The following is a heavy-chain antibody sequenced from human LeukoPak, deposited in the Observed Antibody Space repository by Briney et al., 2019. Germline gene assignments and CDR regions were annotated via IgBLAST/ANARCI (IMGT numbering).Heavy chain of an antibody. Sequence: SETLSLTCTVSGGSISSYYCNWFRQPPGKGLEWIGYIYNSVTTNYNPSLKSQVTISVDMSKNQFSLRLSSVTATDTAVYYCVSGGGWLPDYWGQGTLVTVSS. CDR1: GGSISSYY. CDR2: IYNSVTT. J-gene: IGHJ4*02. V-gene: IGHV4-59*01. D-gene: IGHD3-22*01. CDR3: VSGGGWLPDY.